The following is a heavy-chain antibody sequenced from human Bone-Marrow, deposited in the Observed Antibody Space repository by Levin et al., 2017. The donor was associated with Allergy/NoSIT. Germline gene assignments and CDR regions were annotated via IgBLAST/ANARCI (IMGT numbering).Heavy chain of an antibody. J-gene: IGHJ4*02. CDR3: AKDEGPFSSSFAFDC. V-gene: IGHV3-21*01. CDR2: ICGTGRHI. CDR1: GFNFASYG. D-gene: IGHD2-2*01. Sequence: PGGSLRLSCAASGFNFASYGMNWVRQAPGKGLEWVSSICGTGRHIYLADSLKGRFTISRDNAKNSLSLQMNNLRVEDTAVFYCAKDEGPFSSSFAFDCWGQGALVTVSS.